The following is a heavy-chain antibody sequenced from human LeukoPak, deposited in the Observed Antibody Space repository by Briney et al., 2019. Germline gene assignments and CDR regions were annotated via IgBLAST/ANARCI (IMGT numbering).Heavy chain of an antibody. CDR1: GYTFTGYY. CDR2: INPNSGGT. V-gene: IGHV1-2*02. D-gene: IGHD2-2*01. Sequence: ASVKVSCKASGYTFTGYYMHWVRQAPGQGLEWMGWINPNSGGTNYAQKFQGRVTMTRDTSISTAYMELSRLRSDDTAVYYCARDLYCSSTSYYEAKTGDYWGQGTLVTVSS. CDR3: ARDLYCSSTSYYEAKTGDY. J-gene: IGHJ4*02.